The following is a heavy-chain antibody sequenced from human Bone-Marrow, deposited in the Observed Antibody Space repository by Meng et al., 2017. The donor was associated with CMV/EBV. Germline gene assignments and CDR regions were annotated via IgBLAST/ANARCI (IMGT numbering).Heavy chain of an antibody. CDR1: GGTLDTYA. V-gene: IGHV1-69*05. CDR3: EARETRIDN. D-gene: IGHD5-24*01. J-gene: IGHJ4*02. CDR2: IIPMFRTA. Sequence: SVKVSCKASGGTLDTYAITWVRQAPGQGLEWMGGIIPMFRTASYAQKFQGRVSITTDKSSNTAYMELRSLTFEDTAVYYCEARETRIDNWGQGTLVTVSS.